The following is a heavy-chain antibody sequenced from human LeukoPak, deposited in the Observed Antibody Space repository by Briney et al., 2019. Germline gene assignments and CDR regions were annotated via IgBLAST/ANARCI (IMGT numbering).Heavy chain of an antibody. CDR3: ARDLEVTTFHY. J-gene: IGHJ4*02. V-gene: IGHV1-18*01. Sequence: ASVKVSCKASGYTFTSYGISWVRQAPGHRLEWMGWISAYNGNTNYAQKLQGRVTMTTDTSTSTAYMELGSLRSDDTAVYYCARDLEVTTFHYWGQGTLVTVSS. CDR1: GYTFTSYG. CDR2: ISAYNGNT. D-gene: IGHD4-17*01.